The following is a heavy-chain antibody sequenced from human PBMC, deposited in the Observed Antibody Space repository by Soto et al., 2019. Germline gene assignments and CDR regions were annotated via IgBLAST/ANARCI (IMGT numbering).Heavy chain of an antibody. CDR1: GDSISNLDYF. D-gene: IGHD7-27*01. Sequence: PSETLSLTCSVSGDSISNLDYFWAWIRQPPGQALEYLGYIYKSATTYYNPSFESRVAISVDTSKSQFSLNLTSVTAADTAVYFCARGRYCLTGRCFPNWFDSWGQGALVTVSS. V-gene: IGHV4-30-4*01. J-gene: IGHJ5*01. CDR3: ARGRYCLTGRCFPNWFDS. CDR2: IYKSATT.